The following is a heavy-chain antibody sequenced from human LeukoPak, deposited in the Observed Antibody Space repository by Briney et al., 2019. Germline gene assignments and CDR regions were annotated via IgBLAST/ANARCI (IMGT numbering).Heavy chain of an antibody. J-gene: IGHJ5*02. Sequence: GGSLRLSCAASGFTFSSYAMSWVRQAPGKGLEWVSAISGSGGSTYYADSVKGRFTISRDNSKNTLYLQMNSLRAEDTAVYYCAKGYSSIAARNNWFDPWGQGTLVTVSS. D-gene: IGHD6-6*01. V-gene: IGHV3-23*01. CDR3: AKGYSSIAARNNWFDP. CDR1: GFTFSSYA. CDR2: ISGSGGST.